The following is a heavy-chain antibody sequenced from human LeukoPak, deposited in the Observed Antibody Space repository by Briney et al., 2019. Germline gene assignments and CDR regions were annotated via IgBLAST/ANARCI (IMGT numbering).Heavy chain of an antibody. D-gene: IGHD3-22*01. J-gene: IGHJ3*02. CDR1: GYSFTSYW. CDR3: ARRNYDSHDAFDI. Sequence: GESLKISCKGSGYSFTSYWVGWVRQMPGKGLEWMGIIYPSDSDTRYSPSFQGQVTISADKSINTAYLQWSSLKASDTAMCYCARRNYDSHDAFDIWGQGTMVTVSS. CDR2: IYPSDSDT. V-gene: IGHV5-51*01.